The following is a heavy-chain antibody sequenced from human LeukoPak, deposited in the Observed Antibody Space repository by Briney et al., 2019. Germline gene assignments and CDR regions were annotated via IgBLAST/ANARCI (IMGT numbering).Heavy chain of an antibody. J-gene: IGHJ3*02. CDR3: AKDRDSQVGGALEI. D-gene: IGHD3-10*01. CDR1: GFDFSDHG. CDR2: ISRHGSTK. Sequence: GGSLRLSCAVSGFDFSDHGMHWVRQAPGKGLEWVAVISRHGSTKIYAASVKGRFTISRDNAKNSLYLQMNSLRAEDMGFYYCAKDRDSQVGGALEIWGQGTMVTVSS. V-gene: IGHV3-30*18.